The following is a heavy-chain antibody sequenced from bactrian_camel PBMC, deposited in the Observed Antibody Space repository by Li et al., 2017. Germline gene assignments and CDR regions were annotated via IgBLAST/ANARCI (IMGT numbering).Heavy chain of an antibody. CDR3: VDDCYGSRYYLARRTNV. D-gene: IGHD6*01. Sequence: VQLVESGGGSVQAGGSLRLSCAASGYSSIVNCMGWYRQGIGEEREGVAAIFTSDDSTYYTDSVKGRFTISRENDKNTVYQQMNNLKPEDTAMYYCVDDCYGSRYYLARRTNVWGQGTQVTVS. V-gene: IGHV3S53*01. J-gene: IGHJ4*01. CDR1: GYSSIVNC. CDR2: FTSDDST.